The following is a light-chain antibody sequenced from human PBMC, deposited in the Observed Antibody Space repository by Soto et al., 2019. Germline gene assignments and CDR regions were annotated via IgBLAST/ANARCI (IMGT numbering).Light chain of an antibody. CDR2: GAA. Sequence: EIVWTQSPGTLSLSPGERATLSCQASHSVSRGHLAWFQQKPGQAPSILIYGAASRATGIPDRFSGSGSGTDFTLTISSLEPEDFAVYYCQQRSSWPPTITFGQGTRLDIK. V-gene: IGKV3D-20*02. J-gene: IGKJ5*01. CDR1: HSVSRGH. CDR3: QQRSSWPPTIT.